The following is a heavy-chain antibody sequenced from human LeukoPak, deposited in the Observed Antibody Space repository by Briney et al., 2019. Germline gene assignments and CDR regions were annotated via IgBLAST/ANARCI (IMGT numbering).Heavy chain of an antibody. CDR2: MNPNSGNT. Sequence: GASVKVSCKTSGYTFTSYDINWVRQATGQGLEWMGWMNPNSGNTGYAQKFQGRITMTRNTSISTAYMELSSLRSEDTAVYYCARGPNYSAYVDYWGQATLVTVSS. J-gene: IGHJ4*02. CDR3: ARGPNYSAYVDY. CDR1: GYTFTSYD. D-gene: IGHD4/OR15-4a*01. V-gene: IGHV1-8*01.